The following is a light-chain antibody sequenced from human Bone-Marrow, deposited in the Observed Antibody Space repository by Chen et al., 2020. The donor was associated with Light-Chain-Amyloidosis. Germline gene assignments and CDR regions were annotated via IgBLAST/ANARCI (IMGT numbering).Light chain of an antibody. CDR1: SGSIATNY. Sequence: NFMLTQPHSGSESPGKTVIISCTRSSGSIATNYVQWYQQRPGSSPTTVIYEEDQRPSGVPDRFSGWIDRSPNAASLTVAGRKTEDEADYYCQSYQGSSQGVFGGGSELTVL. V-gene: IGLV6-57*01. CDR3: QSYQGSSQGV. CDR2: EED. J-gene: IGLJ3*02.